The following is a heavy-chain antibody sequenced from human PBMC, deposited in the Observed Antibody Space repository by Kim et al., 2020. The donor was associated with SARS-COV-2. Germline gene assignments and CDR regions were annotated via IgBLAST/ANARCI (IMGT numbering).Heavy chain of an antibody. CDR3: ARQVAGTDRRFDY. V-gene: IGHV4-4*07. CDR1: GGSFSSYR. J-gene: IGHJ4*02. CDR2: IHASGSN. Sequence: SETLSLICTVSGGSFSSYRWSWIRQSAGKGLEWIGRIHASGSNNYNPSLKSRLNMSVDASQHQMSLKLSSVTAADTAMYYCARQVAGTDRRFDYWGQGILVTVSS. D-gene: IGHD6-19*01.